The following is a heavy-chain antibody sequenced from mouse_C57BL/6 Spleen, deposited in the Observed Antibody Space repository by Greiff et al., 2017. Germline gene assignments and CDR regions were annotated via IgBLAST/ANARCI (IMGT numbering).Heavy chain of an antibody. CDR3: AIDSSGPLDY. CDR2: IYPGSGNT. CDR1: GYTFTDYY. J-gene: IGHJ2*01. D-gene: IGHD3-2*02. Sequence: QVQLKESGAELVRPGASVKLSCKASGYTFTDYYINWVKQRPGQGLEWIARIYPGSGNTYYNEKFKGKATLTAEKSSSTAYMQLSSLTSEDSAVYFCAIDSSGPLDYWGQGTTLTVSS. V-gene: IGHV1-76*01.